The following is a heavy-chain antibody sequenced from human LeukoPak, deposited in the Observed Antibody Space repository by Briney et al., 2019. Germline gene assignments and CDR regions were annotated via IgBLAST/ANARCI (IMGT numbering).Heavy chain of an antibody. D-gene: IGHD3-22*01. V-gene: IGHV4-39*01. Sequence: SETLSVTCTVSGGSISGSSYYWGWIRQPPGKWLEWIGSLYYSGSTYYNPSLKSRVTISGDTSKSQFSLKLTSVTAADTAMYYCARQYYDSTGYYYFDHWGQGTVVTVSS. CDR2: LYYSGST. CDR3: ARQYYDSTGYYYFDH. J-gene: IGHJ4*02. CDR1: GGSISGSSYY.